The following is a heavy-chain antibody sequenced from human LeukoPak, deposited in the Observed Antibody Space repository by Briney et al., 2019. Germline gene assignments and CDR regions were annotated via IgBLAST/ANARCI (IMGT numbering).Heavy chain of an antibody. CDR3: ARQTGSGLFSLP. J-gene: IGHJ4*02. Sequence: GGSLRLSCAASGFTFSSYGMSWVRQAPGKGLEWVSAISGNGGSTYYADSVKGRFTISRDNSKNTLYLQMNSLRAEDTAVYYCARQTGSGLFSLPGGQGTLVTVSS. D-gene: IGHD3-10*01. V-gene: IGHV3-23*01. CDR1: GFTFSSYG. CDR2: ISGNGGST.